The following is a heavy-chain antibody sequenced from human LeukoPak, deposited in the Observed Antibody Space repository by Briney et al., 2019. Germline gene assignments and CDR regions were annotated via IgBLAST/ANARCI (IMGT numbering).Heavy chain of an antibody. D-gene: IGHD3-10*01. V-gene: IGHV1-69*13. J-gene: IGHJ4*02. CDR3: ARVEKGSGSYCPFDY. Sequence: SVKVSCKASGYTFTSYYMHWVRQAPGQGLEWMGGIIPIFGTANYAQKFQGRVTITADESTSTAYMELSSLRSEDTAVYYCARVEKGSGSYCPFDYWGQGTLVTVSS. CDR2: IIPIFGTA. CDR1: GYTFTSYY.